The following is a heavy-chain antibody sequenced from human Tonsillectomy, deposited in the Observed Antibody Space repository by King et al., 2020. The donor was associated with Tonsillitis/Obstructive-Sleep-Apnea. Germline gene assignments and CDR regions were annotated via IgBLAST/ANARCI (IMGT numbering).Heavy chain of an antibody. Sequence: VQLVQSGSELKKPGASVKVSCKAFGYTFTSYAMNWVRQAPGQGLEWMGWINTNTGNPTYAQGFTGRFVFSLDTSVSTAYLQISSLKAEDTAVYYCARAPAFQLFVFGELPHYMDGCGKGATGTVS. CDR2: INTNTGNP. D-gene: IGHD3-10*02. V-gene: IGHV7-4-1*02. CDR1: GYTFTSYA. CDR3: ARAPAFQLFVFGELPHYMDG. J-gene: IGHJ6*03.